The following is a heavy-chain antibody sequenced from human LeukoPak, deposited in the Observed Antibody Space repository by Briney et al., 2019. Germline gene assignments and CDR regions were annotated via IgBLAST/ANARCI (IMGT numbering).Heavy chain of an antibody. V-gene: IGHV3-48*01. CDR3: ARDPPKYGYYYMDV. CDR2: ISGSSTTI. CDR1: GFTFSSCS. J-gene: IGHJ6*03. D-gene: IGHD4-17*01. Sequence: PSGGSLRLSCAASGFTFSSCSMNWVRQAPGKGLEWVSHISGSSTTIYYADSVKGRFTIPRDNAKNSLFLQMNSLRAEDTAVYYCARDPPKYGYYYMDVWGKGTTVTVSS.